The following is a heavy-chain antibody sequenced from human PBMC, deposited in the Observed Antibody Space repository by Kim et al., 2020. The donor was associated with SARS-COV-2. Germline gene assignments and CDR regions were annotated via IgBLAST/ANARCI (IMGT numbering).Heavy chain of an antibody. CDR2: INTNTGNP. CDR1: GYTFTSYA. Sequence: ASVKVSCKASGYTFTSYAMNWVRQAPGQGLEWMGWINTNTGNPTYAQGFTGRFVFSLDTSVSTAYLQISSLKAEDTAVYYCARDPRSGYYGSGSYYLYYFDYWGQGTLVTVSS. D-gene: IGHD3-10*01. J-gene: IGHJ4*02. CDR3: ARDPRSGYYGSGSYYLYYFDY. V-gene: IGHV7-4-1*02.